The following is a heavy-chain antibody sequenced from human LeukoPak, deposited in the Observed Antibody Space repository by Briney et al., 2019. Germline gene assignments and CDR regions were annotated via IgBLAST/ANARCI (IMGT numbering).Heavy chain of an antibody. CDR3: ARGSAYSDYYYYGMDV. J-gene: IGHJ6*02. CDR1: GFTFSTYG. CDR2: SSYDGSNR. D-gene: IGHD4-11*01. V-gene: IGHV3-30*03. Sequence: GGSLRLSCAASGFTFSTYGMHWVRQAPGKGLELLSVSSYDGSNRFHADSVKGRFTISRDNSKNTLYLQMNSLRPEDTADYYCARGSAYSDYYYYGMDVWGQGTTVTVS.